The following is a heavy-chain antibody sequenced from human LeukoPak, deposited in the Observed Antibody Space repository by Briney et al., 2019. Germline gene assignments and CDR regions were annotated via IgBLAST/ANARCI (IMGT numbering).Heavy chain of an antibody. Sequence: SETLSLTCSVSGYSISSGYYWGCIRQPPGKGLEWIGSIYHSRSTYYNPSLKSRVTISVDTSKNQFSLKLSSVTAADAAVYYCARRGDSGRITWFDPWGQGTLVTVSS. CDR2: IYHSRST. J-gene: IGHJ5*02. CDR3: ARRGDSGRITWFDP. V-gene: IGHV4-38-2*01. D-gene: IGHD1-26*01. CDR1: GYSISSGYY.